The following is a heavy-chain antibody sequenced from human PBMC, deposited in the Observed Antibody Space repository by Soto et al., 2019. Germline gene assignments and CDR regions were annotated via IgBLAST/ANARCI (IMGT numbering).Heavy chain of an antibody. CDR3: ARSIATPGTIIAL. CDR1: NESNYGYY. J-gene: IGHJ5*02. D-gene: IGHD6-6*01. CDR2: VYFSGRD. V-gene: IGHV4-59*01. Sequence: PSETLSLTCTVSNESNYGYYWSWIRQPPGKGLEWIGYVYFSGRDNYNPSLKSRVTISINTSKKQLSLRLSSVTVAHTAVYYFARSIATPGTIIALLGQGTLVTVSA.